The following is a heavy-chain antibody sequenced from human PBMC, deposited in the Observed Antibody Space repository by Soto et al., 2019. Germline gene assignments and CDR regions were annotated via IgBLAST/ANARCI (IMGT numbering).Heavy chain of an antibody. CDR3: ARGTGILTGYFILGASTGFDP. CDR1: GYTFTSYG. V-gene: IGHV1-18*01. Sequence: ASVKVSCKASGYTFTSYGISWVRQAPGEGLEWMGWISAYNGNTNYAQKLQGRVTMTTDTSTSTAYMELRSLRSDDTAVYYCARGTGILTGYFILGASTGFDPRDQEAVLPISS. D-gene: IGHD3-9*01. CDR2: ISAYNGNT. J-gene: IGHJ5*02.